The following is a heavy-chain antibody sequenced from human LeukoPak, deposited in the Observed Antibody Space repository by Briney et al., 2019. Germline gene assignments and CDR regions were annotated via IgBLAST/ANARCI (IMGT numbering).Heavy chain of an antibody. CDR1: GGTFSSYA. Sequence: ASVKVSCKASGGTFSSYAISWVRQAPGQGLEWMGRIIPILGIANYAQKFQGRVTITADKSTSTAYMELSSLRSEDTAVYYCAAVRLDCSSTSCYGTHFDYWGQGTLVTVSS. V-gene: IGHV1-69*04. J-gene: IGHJ4*02. D-gene: IGHD2-2*01. CDR3: AAVRLDCSSTSCYGTHFDY. CDR2: IIPILGIA.